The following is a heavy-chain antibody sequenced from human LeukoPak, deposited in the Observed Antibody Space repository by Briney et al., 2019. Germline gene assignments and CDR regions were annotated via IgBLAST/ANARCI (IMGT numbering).Heavy chain of an antibody. Sequence: PGGSLRLSCAASGFTFSSYWMHWVRQAPGKGLVWVSRTNSDGSSTSYADSVKGRFTISRDNAKNTLYLQMNSLRAEDTAVYYCARFGGGDWLYNYGMDVWGQGTTVTVSS. CDR2: TNSDGSST. J-gene: IGHJ6*02. D-gene: IGHD2-21*02. CDR1: GFTFSSYW. CDR3: ARFGGGDWLYNYGMDV. V-gene: IGHV3-74*01.